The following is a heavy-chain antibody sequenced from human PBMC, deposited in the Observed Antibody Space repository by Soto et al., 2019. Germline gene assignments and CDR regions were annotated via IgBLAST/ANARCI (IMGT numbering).Heavy chain of an antibody. Sequence: GGSLRLSCAASGCTFSSYAMSWVRQAPGKGLEWVSAISGSGGSTYYADSVKGRFTISRDNSKNTLYLQMNSLRAEDTAVYYCAKGGYRGGDSYFDYWGQGTLVSVSS. CDR1: GCTFSSYA. D-gene: IGHD2-21*02. J-gene: IGHJ4*02. V-gene: IGHV3-23*01. CDR2: ISGSGGST. CDR3: AKGGYRGGDSYFDY.